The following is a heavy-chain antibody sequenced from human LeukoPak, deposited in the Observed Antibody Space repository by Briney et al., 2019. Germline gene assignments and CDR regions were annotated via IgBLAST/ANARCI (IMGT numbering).Heavy chain of an antibody. CDR1: GFTFSSYA. Sequence: GSLRLSCAASGFTFSSYAMSWIRQPPGKGLEWIGYIYYSGSTNYNPSLKSRVTISVDTSKNQFSLKLSSVTAADTAVYYCARKKGSRTYFDYWGQGTLVTVSS. V-gene: IGHV4-59*08. J-gene: IGHJ4*02. CDR2: IYYSGST. CDR3: ARKKGSRTYFDY.